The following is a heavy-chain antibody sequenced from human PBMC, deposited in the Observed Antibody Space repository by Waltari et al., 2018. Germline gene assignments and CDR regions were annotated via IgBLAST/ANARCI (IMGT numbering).Heavy chain of an antibody. D-gene: IGHD3-16*01. CDR1: GDSVVSIY. Sequence: QVQLHESGPGLVQPSETLSLACSVSGDSVVSIYGSWIRQSAGKGMEWIGGIYVGGTTNYNPALSGRVSMSVDMSKNQIFLKIMSVTAADTGVYYCARETRHGDWFDPWGQGTLVTVSS. CDR3: ARETRHGDWFDP. J-gene: IGHJ5*02. CDR2: IYVGGTT. V-gene: IGHV4-4*07.